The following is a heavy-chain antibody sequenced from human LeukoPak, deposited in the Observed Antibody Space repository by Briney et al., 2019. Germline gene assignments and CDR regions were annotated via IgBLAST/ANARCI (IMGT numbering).Heavy chain of an antibody. D-gene: IGHD3-10*01. CDR2: IYHSGST. CDR1: GGSISSGGYS. Sequence: SQTLSLTCAVSGGSISSGGYSWSWIRQPPGKGLEWIGYIYHSGSTYYNPSPKSRVTISVDRSKNQFSLKLSSVTAADTAVYYCARGLDYGSGSYYVTYFDYGGRGTLVTVSS. CDR3: ARGLDYGSGSYYVTYFDY. V-gene: IGHV4-30-2*01. J-gene: IGHJ4*02.